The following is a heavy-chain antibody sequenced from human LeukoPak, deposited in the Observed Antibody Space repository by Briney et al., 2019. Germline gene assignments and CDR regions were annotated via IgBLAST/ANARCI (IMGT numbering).Heavy chain of an antibody. V-gene: IGHV3-21*01. J-gene: IGHJ4*01. CDR1: GFTFSNFA. D-gene: IGHD6-13*01. Sequence: PGGSLRRSCAASGFTFSNFAMTWVRQAPGKGLEWVSSIVGSSSTYYADSLKGRFTISRDNAKNSLYLQMNSLRAEDTAVYYCARIEAGSSRDYWRHGTQVTVSS. CDR2: IVGSSST. CDR3: ARIEAGSSRDY.